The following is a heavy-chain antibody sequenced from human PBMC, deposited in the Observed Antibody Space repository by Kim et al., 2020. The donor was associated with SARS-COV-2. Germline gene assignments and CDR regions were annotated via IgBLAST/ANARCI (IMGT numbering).Heavy chain of an antibody. CDR3: ARDQSDAFDI. V-gene: IGHV3-33*01. J-gene: IGHJ3*02. Sequence: GGSLRLSCAASDFTFGTYGMHWVRQAPGKGLEWVANIWYDGSRKYYADSVKGRITISRDNSKNTLYLQMNSLRAEDTAVYYCARDQSDAFDIWGQGTVVTVSS. CDR1: DFTFGTYG. CDR2: IWYDGSRK.